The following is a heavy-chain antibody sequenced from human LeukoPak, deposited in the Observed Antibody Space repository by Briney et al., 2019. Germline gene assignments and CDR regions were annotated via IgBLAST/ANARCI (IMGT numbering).Heavy chain of an antibody. CDR2: IYSTGST. V-gene: IGHV4-4*08. CDR3: SRGRATGVY. CDR1: GGSINNYY. D-gene: IGHD1-14*01. Sequence: SETLSLTCSVSGGSINNYYWSWIRQPPGKGLEWIGCIYSTGSTNYNPSLKSRATISLDTSRNQFSLMLTSVAAADTAVYYCSRGRATGVYWGRGTLVTVSS. J-gene: IGHJ4*02.